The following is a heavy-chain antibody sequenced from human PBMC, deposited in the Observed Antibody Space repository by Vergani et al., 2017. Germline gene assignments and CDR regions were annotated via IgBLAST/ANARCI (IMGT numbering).Heavy chain of an antibody. CDR2: IYYSGST. CDR3: ARGRDSNYGAAFDI. V-gene: IGHV4-31*03. J-gene: IGHJ3*02. D-gene: IGHD4-17*01. CDR1: GGSISSGGYY. Sequence: QVQLQESGPGLVKPSQTLSLTCTVSGGSISSGGYYWSWIRQHPGKGLEWIGYIYYSGSTYYNPSLKSRVTMSVDTSKNQFSLKLSSVTAEDTAVYYCARGRDSNYGAAFDIWGRGTMVTVSS.